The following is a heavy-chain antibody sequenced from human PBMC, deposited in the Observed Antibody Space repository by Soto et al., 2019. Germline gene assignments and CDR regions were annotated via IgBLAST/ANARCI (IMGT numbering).Heavy chain of an antibody. CDR2: ISAYNGNT. CDR1: GYTFTSYG. Sequence: GASVKVSCKASGYTFTSYGISWVRQAPGQGLEWMGWISAYNGNTNYAQKLQGRVTMTTDTSTSTAYMELRSLRSDDTAVYYCARGLLTIKFGGAIVNPTPDAFDIWGQRKMVTVSS. J-gene: IGHJ3*02. CDR3: ARGLLTIKFGGAIVNPTPDAFDI. D-gene: IGHD3-16*02. V-gene: IGHV1-18*01.